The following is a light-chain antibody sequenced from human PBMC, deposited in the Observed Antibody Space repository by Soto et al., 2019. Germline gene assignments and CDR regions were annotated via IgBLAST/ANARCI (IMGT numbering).Light chain of an antibody. CDR2: AAS. Sequence: DIQMTQSPSPLSASVGDSITITCRASQTIARYLNWFQQKSGQPPKLLVYAASTLRHGVPSRFSASGSGSDFTLTINSLQPEDLATYYCQQSYNAPFNFGPGTKVDIK. CDR3: QQSYNAPFN. V-gene: IGKV1-39*01. J-gene: IGKJ3*01. CDR1: QTIARY.